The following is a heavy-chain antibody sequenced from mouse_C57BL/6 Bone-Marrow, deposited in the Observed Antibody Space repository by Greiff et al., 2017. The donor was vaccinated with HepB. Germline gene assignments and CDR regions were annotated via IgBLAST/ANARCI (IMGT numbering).Heavy chain of an antibody. J-gene: IGHJ1*03. V-gene: IGHV1-87*01. CDR1: YTFSRRVH. Sequence: VKLVESGPELARPWASVKISCQAFYTFSRRVHFAIRDTNYWMQWVKQRPGQGLEWIGAIYPGNGDTSYNQKFKGKATLTADKSSSTAYMQLSSLTSEDSAVYYCALYYYGSSYHWYFDVWGTGTTVTVSS. CDR2: GQGLEWIG. CDR3: SEDSAVYYCALYYYGSSYHWYFDV. D-gene: IGHD1-1*01.